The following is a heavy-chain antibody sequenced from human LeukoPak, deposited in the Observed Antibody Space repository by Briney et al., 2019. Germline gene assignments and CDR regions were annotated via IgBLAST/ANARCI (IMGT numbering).Heavy chain of an antibody. D-gene: IGHD3-22*01. Sequence: ASVKVSCKASGYTFTSYYMHWVRQAPGQGLEWMGIINPSGGSTSYAQKFQGRVTMTRDTSTSTVYMELSSLRSEDTAVYYCAKGMIVVASGPYLFDYWGQGTLVTVSS. J-gene: IGHJ4*02. CDR1: GYTFTSYY. CDR3: AKGMIVVASGPYLFDY. V-gene: IGHV1-46*01. CDR2: INPSGGST.